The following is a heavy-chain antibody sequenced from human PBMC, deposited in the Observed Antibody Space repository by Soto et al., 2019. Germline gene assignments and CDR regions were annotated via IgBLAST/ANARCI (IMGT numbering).Heavy chain of an antibody. Sequence: GASVKVSCKASGGTFSSYAISWVRQAPGQGLEWMGGIIPIFGTANYAQKFQGRVTITADESTSTAYMELSSLRSEDTAVYYCARCVNYYDSSGYYGYWGQGTLVTVSS. J-gene: IGHJ4*02. D-gene: IGHD3-22*01. CDR3: ARCVNYYDSSGYYGY. CDR1: GGTFSSYA. CDR2: IIPIFGTA. V-gene: IGHV1-69*13.